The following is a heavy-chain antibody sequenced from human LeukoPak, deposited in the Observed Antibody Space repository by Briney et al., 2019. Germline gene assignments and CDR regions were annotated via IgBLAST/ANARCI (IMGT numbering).Heavy chain of an antibody. Sequence: SETLSLTCTVSGGSISSGDYYWSWIRQPPGKGLEWIGYIYYSGSTYYNPSLKSRVTISVDTSKNQFSLKLSSVTAADTAVYYCARMEYYYDNSFDMWGQGTTVTVSS. CDR2: IYYSGST. CDR1: GGSISSGDYY. V-gene: IGHV4-30-4*01. D-gene: IGHD3-22*01. CDR3: ARMEYYYDNSFDM. J-gene: IGHJ3*02.